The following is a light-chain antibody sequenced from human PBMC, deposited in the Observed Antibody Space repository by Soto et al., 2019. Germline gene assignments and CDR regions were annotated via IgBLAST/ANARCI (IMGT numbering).Light chain of an antibody. J-gene: IGKJ5*01. V-gene: IGKV3-11*01. Sequence: EIVLTQSPATLSLSPGERATLSCRASQSVSSYLAWYQQKPGQAPRLLIYDASNRATGIPARFSGSGSGTDFTLTISSLEPEHFAVYYCQQRSTWPITFGQGTRLEIK. CDR3: QQRSTWPIT. CDR2: DAS. CDR1: QSVSSY.